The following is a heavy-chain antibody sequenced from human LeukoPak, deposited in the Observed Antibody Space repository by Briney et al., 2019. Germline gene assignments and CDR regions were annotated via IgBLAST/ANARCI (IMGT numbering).Heavy chain of an antibody. CDR1: GFTFSSYS. D-gene: IGHD4-17*01. J-gene: IGHJ4*02. V-gene: IGHV3-21*04. CDR2: ISSSSSYI. Sequence: GGSLRLSCAASGFTFSSYSMNWVRQAPGKGLEWVSSISSSSSYIYYADSVKGRFTISRDNAKNSLYLQMNSLRPEDTAVFYCASRLKIPSDYGLSKYYFDSWGQGTLVTVSS. CDR3: ASRLKIPSDYGLSKYYFDS.